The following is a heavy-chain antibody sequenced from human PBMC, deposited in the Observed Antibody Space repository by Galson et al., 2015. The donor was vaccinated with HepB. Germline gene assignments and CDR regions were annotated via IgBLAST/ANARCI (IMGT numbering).Heavy chain of an antibody. J-gene: IGHJ6*03. CDR2: ITTSGDSI. CDR3: AKVGEGSWHFLPYYMDV. CDR1: GFTFSNYA. D-gene: IGHD6-13*01. V-gene: IGHV3-23*01. Sequence: SLRLSCAASGFTFSNYAMSWVRQAPGKGLEWVSGITTSGDSIYYADSVKGRFTISRENSKNTLHLQMNSLRVEDTAVYYCAKVGEGSWHFLPYYMDVWGQGTTVTVSS.